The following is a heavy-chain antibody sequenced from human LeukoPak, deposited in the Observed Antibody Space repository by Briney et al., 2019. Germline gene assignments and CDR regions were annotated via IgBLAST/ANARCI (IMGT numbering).Heavy chain of an antibody. CDR3: ARGSSEGTFDY. J-gene: IGHJ4*02. V-gene: IGHV1-46*01. Sequence: ASVKVSCRASGFTFTSYYMHWVRQAPGQGLEWMGIINPSGGSTSYAQKFQGRVTTTRDTSTSTVYMELSSLRSEDTAVYYCARGSSEGTFDYWGQGTLVTVSS. CDR1: GFTFTSYY. D-gene: IGHD1-26*01. CDR2: INPSGGST.